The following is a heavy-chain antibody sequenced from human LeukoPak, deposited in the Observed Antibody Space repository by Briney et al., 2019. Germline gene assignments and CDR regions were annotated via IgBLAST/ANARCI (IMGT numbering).Heavy chain of an antibody. D-gene: IGHD2-2*01. V-gene: IGHV4-59*12. Sequence: PSETLSLTCTVSGGSISSYYWSWIRQPPGRGLEWIGYIYYSGSTNYNPSLKSRVTISVDTSKNQFSLKLSSVIAADTAVYYCARGARIVVVPAAQRWFDPWGQGTLVTVSS. J-gene: IGHJ5*02. CDR2: IYYSGST. CDR3: ARGARIVVVPAAQRWFDP. CDR1: GGSISSYY.